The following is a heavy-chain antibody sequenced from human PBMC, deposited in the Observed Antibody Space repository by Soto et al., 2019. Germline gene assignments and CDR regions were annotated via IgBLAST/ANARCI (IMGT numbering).Heavy chain of an antibody. D-gene: IGHD2-2*01. J-gene: IGHJ5*02. CDR2: IYYTGKT. V-gene: IGHV4-30-4*01. Sequence: PSETLSLTCSVSGDSIHVGGYDWTWLRPRPGKGLEWMGYIYYTGKTYYTPSLESRLTMSVDRSKNQFSLRLTSVTAADTAVYFCGRDLTSNANCIDPWGQGTLVTVSS. CDR1: GDSIHVGGYD. CDR3: GRDLTSNANCIDP.